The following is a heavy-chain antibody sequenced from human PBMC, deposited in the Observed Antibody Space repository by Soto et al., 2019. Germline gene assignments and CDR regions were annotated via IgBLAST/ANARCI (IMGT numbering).Heavy chain of an antibody. CDR2: VYYSGST. J-gene: IGHJ4*02. CDR3: ARDTTPSL. V-gene: IGHV4-59*01. Sequence: QVQLQESGPGLVKPSETLSLTCTVSGASISSYYWSWIRQPPGKGLEWIGYVYYSGSTNYNPSLKSRVTISVDTSMNQSSLKLSSVTAADTAMYYCARDTTPSLWGQGTLVTVSS. CDR1: GASISSYY. D-gene: IGHD1-1*01.